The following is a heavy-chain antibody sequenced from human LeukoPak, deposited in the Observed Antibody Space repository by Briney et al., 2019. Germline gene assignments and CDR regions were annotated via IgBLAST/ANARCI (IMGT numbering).Heavy chain of an antibody. CDR2: IYTSGIT. D-gene: IGHD4-17*01. CDR1: GDSMGSFY. V-gene: IGHV4-4*07. CDR3: ARVGDYPMIAFDM. Sequence: SETLSLTCTVSGDSMGSFYWTWIRQPAGKGLEWIGHIYTSGITKYTSSLKSRVTSSVATSMKQSSLKLSSMTVADTAVYYCARVGDYPMIAFDMWGRGTMVTVSS. J-gene: IGHJ3*02.